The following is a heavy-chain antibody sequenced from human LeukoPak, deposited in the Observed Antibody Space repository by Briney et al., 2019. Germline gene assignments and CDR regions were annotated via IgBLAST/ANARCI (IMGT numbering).Heavy chain of an antibody. D-gene: IGHD4-17*01. J-gene: IGHJ4*02. CDR3: ARINGDYSRFDY. CDR2: INQDGSEK. CDR1: GFTFNNFW. Sequence: GGSLRLSCAASGFTFNNFWINWVRQAPGKGLEWVANINQDGSEKYYVDSVKGRFTISRDNTKNSLFLQMNSLRAEDTAVYYCARINGDYSRFDYWGQGTLVTVSS. V-gene: IGHV3-7*01.